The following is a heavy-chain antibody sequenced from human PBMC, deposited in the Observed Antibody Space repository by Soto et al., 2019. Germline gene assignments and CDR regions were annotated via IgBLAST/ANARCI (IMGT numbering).Heavy chain of an antibody. D-gene: IGHD6-6*01. Sequence: EVQLLESGGGLVQPGGSLRLSCAASGFTFSSYAMSWVRQAPGKGLEWVSAISGSGGSTYYADSVKGRFTISRDNSKNTLHLKMNSRRDEDTAVYYCAKDSVDSSSFFYYYGMDVWGQGTTVTVSS. CDR2: ISGSGGST. CDR3: AKDSVDSSSFFYYYGMDV. J-gene: IGHJ6*02. CDR1: GFTFSSYA. V-gene: IGHV3-23*01.